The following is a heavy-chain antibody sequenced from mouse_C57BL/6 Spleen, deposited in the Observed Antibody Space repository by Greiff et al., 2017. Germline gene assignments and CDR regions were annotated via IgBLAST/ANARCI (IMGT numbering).Heavy chain of an antibody. J-gene: IGHJ3*01. V-gene: IGHV3-6*01. Sequence: EVQLVESGPGLVKPSQSLSLTCSVTGYSITSGYYWNWIRQFPGNKLEWMGYISYDGSNNYNPSLKNRISITRDTSKNQFFLKLNSVTTEDTATYYCASYGSSYEGFAYWGQGTLVTVSA. CDR3: ASYGSSYEGFAY. CDR1: GYSITSGYY. D-gene: IGHD1-1*01. CDR2: ISYDGSN.